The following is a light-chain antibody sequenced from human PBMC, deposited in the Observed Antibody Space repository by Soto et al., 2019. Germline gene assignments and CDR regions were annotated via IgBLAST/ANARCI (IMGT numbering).Light chain of an antibody. J-gene: IGKJ4*01. CDR2: DVS. Sequence: DIQMTQSPSSLSASVGDRVTITCRASQSISSYLNWYQQKPGKAPKLLIYDVSNLQRGVPTRFSGSGSASEFTLTISSLQPEDFATYFCQQYDDITALSFGGGTKVDMK. V-gene: IGKV1-33*01. CDR3: QQYDDITALS. CDR1: QSISSY.